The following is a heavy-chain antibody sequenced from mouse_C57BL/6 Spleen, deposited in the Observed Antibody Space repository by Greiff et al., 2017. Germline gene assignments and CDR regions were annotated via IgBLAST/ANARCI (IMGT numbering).Heavy chain of an antibody. CDR2: ISYDGSN. CDR1: GYSITSGYY. CDR3: AGTTRRYYFDY. Sequence: DVQLQESGPGLVKPSQSLSLTCSVTGYSITSGYYWNWIRQFPGNKLEWMGYISYDGSNNYNPSLKNRISITRDTSKNQFFLKLNSVTTEDTATYYCAGTTRRYYFDYWGQGTTLTVSS. J-gene: IGHJ2*01. V-gene: IGHV3-6*01. D-gene: IGHD4-1*01.